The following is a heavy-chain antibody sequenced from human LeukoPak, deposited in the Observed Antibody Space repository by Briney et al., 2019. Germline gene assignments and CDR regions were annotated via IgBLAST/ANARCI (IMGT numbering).Heavy chain of an antibody. V-gene: IGHV3-23*01. Sequence: GGSLRLSCAASGFTFSSYGMIWVRQAPGKGLEWVSGISGSGGSTYVADSVKGRFTVSRDNSKNTLYLQMNSLRAEDTAVYYCARVYYGSGSLHYYYYYMDVWGKGTTVTISS. D-gene: IGHD3-10*01. CDR1: GFTFSSYG. J-gene: IGHJ6*03. CDR3: ARVYYGSGSLHYYYYYMDV. CDR2: ISGSGGST.